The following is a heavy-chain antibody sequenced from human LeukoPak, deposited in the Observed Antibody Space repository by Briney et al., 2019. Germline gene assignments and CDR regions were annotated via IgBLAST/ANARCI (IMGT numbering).Heavy chain of an antibody. CDR3: AKDAGVGELHYNGMDV. J-gene: IGHJ6*04. CDR2: ISSDGSKN. CDR1: GFSFSSYC. Sequence: AESLRLSCAAYGFSFSSYCTHWVRQPPGKGLGWVGVISSDGSKNFYADSVKGRFTISRDNSKNTLYLQMNSLKAEDTAAYYCAKDAGVGELHYNGMDVWGKGTTVTVSS. V-gene: IGHV3-30*18. D-gene: IGHD1-26*01.